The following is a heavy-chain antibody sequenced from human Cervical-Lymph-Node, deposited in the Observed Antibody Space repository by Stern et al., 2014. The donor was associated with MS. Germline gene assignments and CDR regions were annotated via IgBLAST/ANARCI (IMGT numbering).Heavy chain of an antibody. CDR2: IWYDGSNK. CDR3: ATDRDYGSGSYPFDY. J-gene: IGHJ4*02. CDR1: GFTFSSYG. Sequence: VQLVESGGGVVQPGRSLRLSCAASGFTFSSYGMHWVRQAPGKGLEWVAVIWYDGSNKCYADSVKGRFTISRDNSKNTLYLQMNSLRAEDTAVYYCATDRDYGSGSYPFDYWGQGTLVTVSS. V-gene: IGHV3-33*01. D-gene: IGHD3-10*01.